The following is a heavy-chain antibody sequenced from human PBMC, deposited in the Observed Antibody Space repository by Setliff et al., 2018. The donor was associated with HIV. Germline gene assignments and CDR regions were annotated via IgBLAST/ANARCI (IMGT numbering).Heavy chain of an antibody. Sequence: PGGSLRLSCAASGFTFDDYAMHWVRQAPGKGLEWVSGISWNSGSIGYADSVKGRFTISRDNAKNSLYLQMNSLRAEDTAVYYCARDSGPYYDYIWGTYRPIYFQHWGRGTLVTVSS. CDR2: ISWNSGSI. V-gene: IGHV3-9*01. J-gene: IGHJ1*01. D-gene: IGHD3-16*02. CDR1: GFTFDDYA. CDR3: ARDSGPYYDYIWGTYRPIYFQH.